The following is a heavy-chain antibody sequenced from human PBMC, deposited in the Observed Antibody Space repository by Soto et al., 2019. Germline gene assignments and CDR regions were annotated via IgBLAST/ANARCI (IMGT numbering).Heavy chain of an antibody. CDR1: GGSISSSSYY. CDR2: IYYSGST. J-gene: IGHJ4*02. D-gene: IGHD5-18*01. CDR3: AAMGYYFDC. V-gene: IGHV4-39*01. Sequence: PSDTLSLTCTVSGGSISSSSYYWGWIRQPPGKGLEWIGSIYYSGSTYYNPSLKSRVTISVDTSKNQFSLKLSSVTAADTAVYYCAAMGYYFDCWGQGTLVTVSS.